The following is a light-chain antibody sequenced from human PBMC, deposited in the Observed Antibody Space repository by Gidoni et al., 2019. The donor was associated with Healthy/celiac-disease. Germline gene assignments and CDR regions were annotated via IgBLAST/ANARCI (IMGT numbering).Light chain of an antibody. CDR3: QQANSFPIT. J-gene: IGKJ5*01. CDR2: AAS. Sequence: DIQNTQSPSTVSASVGDRVTITCRASQCISSWLAWYQQKTGKAPKLLIYAASSLQSGVPSRFSGSRSGTNFTITISSMQPEDFATYYCQQANSFPITFGQGTRLEIK. V-gene: IGKV1-12*01. CDR1: QCISSW.